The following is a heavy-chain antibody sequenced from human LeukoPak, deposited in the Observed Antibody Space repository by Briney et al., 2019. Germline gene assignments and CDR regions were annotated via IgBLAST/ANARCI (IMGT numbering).Heavy chain of an antibody. CDR1: GGSISSSSYY. CDR3: ARLNYYYYYMDV. V-gene: IGHV4-39*01. Sequence: MPSETLSPTCTVSGGSISSSSYYWGWIRQPPGKGLEWIGSIYYSGSTYYNPSLKSRVTISVDTSKNQFSLKLSSVTAADTAVYYCARLNYYYYYMDVWGKGTTVTVSS. J-gene: IGHJ6*03. CDR2: IYYSGST.